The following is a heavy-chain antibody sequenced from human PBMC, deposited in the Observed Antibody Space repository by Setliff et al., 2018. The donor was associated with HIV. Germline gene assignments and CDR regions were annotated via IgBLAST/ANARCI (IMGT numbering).Heavy chain of an antibody. CDR2: VNNDGTDT. D-gene: IGHD2-15*01. V-gene: IGHV3-74*01. J-gene: IGHJ3*02. CDR1: GFTFNSYW. Sequence: QAGGSLRLSCAASGFTFNSYWMYWARQAPAKGLVCVSRVNNDGTDTIYADSVKGRFTISRDNAKSTVYLQMGSLSADDTAVYYCARGGFNHAFDIWGQGTMVTVSS. CDR3: ARGGFNHAFDI.